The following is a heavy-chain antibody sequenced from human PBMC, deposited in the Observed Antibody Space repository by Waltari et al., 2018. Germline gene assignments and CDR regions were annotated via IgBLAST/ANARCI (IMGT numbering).Heavy chain of an antibody. J-gene: IGHJ6*03. CDR1: GGTFSSYA. Sequence: QVQLVQSGAEVKKPGSSVKVSCKASGGTFSSYAISWVRQAPGQGLEWMGGIIPIFGTANYAQKFQGRVTITADESTSTAYMELSSLRSEDTAVYYCARGSYVTIFGVEWYYYYMDVWGKGTTVTISS. CDR2: IIPIFGTA. CDR3: ARGSYVTIFGVEWYYYYMDV. V-gene: IGHV1-69*12. D-gene: IGHD3-3*01.